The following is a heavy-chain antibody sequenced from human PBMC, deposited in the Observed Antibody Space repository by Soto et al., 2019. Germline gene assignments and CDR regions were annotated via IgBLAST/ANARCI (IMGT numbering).Heavy chain of an antibody. CDR3: ARESSITIFGVIFRWFDP. D-gene: IGHD3-3*01. CDR1: GFTLSNYA. CDR2: ISGSGGTT. V-gene: IGHV3-23*01. J-gene: IGHJ5*02. Sequence: PGGSLRLSCAASGFTLSNYAMSWVRQAPGKGLEWVSGISGSGGTTYYADSVKGRFTISRDNSKNTLYLQMNTLRVEDTAVYYCARESSITIFGVIFRWFDPWGQGTLVPVSS.